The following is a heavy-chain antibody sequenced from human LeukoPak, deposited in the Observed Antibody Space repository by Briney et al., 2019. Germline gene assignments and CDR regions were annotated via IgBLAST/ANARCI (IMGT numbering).Heavy chain of an antibody. D-gene: IGHD2-15*01. Sequence: GESLKISCKGSGYSFTSYWIGWVRQAPGKGLEWVAVISYDGSDKYYAESVKGRSTISRDNSKNTLYLQMNSLRAEDTAVYYCAKDVCSAGTCYYEYWGQGTLVTVSS. J-gene: IGHJ4*02. CDR3: AKDVCSAGTCYYEY. CDR1: GYSFTSYW. CDR2: ISYDGSDK. V-gene: IGHV3-30*18.